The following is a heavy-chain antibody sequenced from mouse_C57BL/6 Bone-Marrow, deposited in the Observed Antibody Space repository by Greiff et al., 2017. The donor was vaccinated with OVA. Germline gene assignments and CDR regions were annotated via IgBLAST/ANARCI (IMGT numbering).Heavy chain of an antibody. CDR1: GFNIKDDY. D-gene: IGHD1-1*01. Sequence: VQLKQSGAELVRPGASVKLSCTASGFNIKDDYMHWVKQRPEQGLEWIGWIDPENGDTEYASKFQGKATITADTSSNTAYLQLSSLTSEDSAVYYCAREEFITTVVAPWGQGTLVTVSA. J-gene: IGHJ3*01. CDR2: IDPENGDT. CDR3: AREEFITTVVAP. V-gene: IGHV14-4*01.